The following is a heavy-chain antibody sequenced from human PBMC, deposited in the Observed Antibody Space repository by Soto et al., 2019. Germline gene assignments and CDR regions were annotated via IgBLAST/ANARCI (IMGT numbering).Heavy chain of an antibody. Sequence: GGSLRLSCAASGFTFSSYAMSWVRQAPGKGLEWVSAISGSGGSTYYADSGKGRFTISRDNSKNTLYLQMNSLRAEDTAVYYCAKVRGLWFGESTAYFDYWGQGTLVTVSS. J-gene: IGHJ4*02. CDR2: ISGSGGST. D-gene: IGHD3-10*01. CDR3: AKVRGLWFGESTAYFDY. V-gene: IGHV3-23*01. CDR1: GFTFSSYA.